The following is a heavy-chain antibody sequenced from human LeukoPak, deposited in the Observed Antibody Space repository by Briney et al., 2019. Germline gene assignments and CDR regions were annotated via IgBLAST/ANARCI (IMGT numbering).Heavy chain of an antibody. CDR3: ARDRGYCGGGSCYSAFDY. Sequence: GRSLRLSCAASGFTLSRYDMHWVRQAPGKGLEWVAIISYDGSDKYYADSVKGRFTISRDNSKNTLYVQMNSLGPEDTALYYCARDRGYCGGGSCYSAFDYWGQGTLVTVSS. CDR1: GFTLSRYD. D-gene: IGHD2-15*01. J-gene: IGHJ4*02. V-gene: IGHV3-30*04. CDR2: ISYDGSDK.